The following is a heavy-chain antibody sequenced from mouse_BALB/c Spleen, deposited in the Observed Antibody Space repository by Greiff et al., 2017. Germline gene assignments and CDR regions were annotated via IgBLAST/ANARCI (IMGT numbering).Heavy chain of an antibody. D-gene: IGHD2-2*01. CDR3: ARGDGYDDRYYFDY. Sequence: QVQLKESGAELVRPGVSVKISCKGSGYTFTDYAMHWVKQSHAKSLEWIEVISTYYGDASYNQKFKGKATMTVDKSSSTAYMELARLTSEDSAIYYCARGDGYDDRYYFDYWGQGTTLTVSS. V-gene: IGHV1S137*01. J-gene: IGHJ2*01. CDR1: GYTFTDYA. CDR2: ISTYYGDA.